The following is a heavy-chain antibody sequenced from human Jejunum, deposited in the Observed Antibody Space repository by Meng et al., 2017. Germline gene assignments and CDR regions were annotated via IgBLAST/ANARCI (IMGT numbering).Heavy chain of an antibody. CDR2: MNPNNGDT. CDR1: GYTFTAYY. D-gene: IGHD1-26*01. CDR3: AKDEGTTTAFDH. V-gene: IGHV1-2*02. J-gene: IGHJ4*02. Sequence: QVHLVQSGAEVKKPGAPGRVSCEASGYTFTAYYVHWVRQAPGQGLEWMGRMNPNNGDTNYAQKFQGRVTMTRATSRAYMDLSSLTSDDTAVYYCAKDEGTTTAFDHWGQGTLVTVSS.